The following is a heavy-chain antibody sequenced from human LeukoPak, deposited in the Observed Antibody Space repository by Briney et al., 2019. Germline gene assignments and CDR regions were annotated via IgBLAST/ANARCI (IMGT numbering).Heavy chain of an antibody. D-gene: IGHD3-22*01. Sequence: PSVTLSLTCTVSGGSISSSSYYWGWIRQPPGKGLEWIGSIYYSGSTYYNPSLKSRVTISVDTSKNQFSLKLSSVTAADTAVYYCASRSPITMIVVVTGAFDIWGQGTMVTVSS. CDR2: IYYSGST. CDR1: GGSISSSSYY. J-gene: IGHJ3*02. V-gene: IGHV4-39*01. CDR3: ASRSPITMIVVVTGAFDI.